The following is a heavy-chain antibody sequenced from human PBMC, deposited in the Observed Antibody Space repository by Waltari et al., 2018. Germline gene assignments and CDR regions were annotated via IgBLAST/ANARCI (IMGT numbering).Heavy chain of an antibody. D-gene: IGHD2-2*01. Sequence: QVQLQESGPGLVKPSQTLSLTCTVSGGSISSGGYYWSWIRQPPGKGLEWIGYIYYSGSTNYNPSLKSRVTISVDTSKNQFSLKLSSVTAADTAVYYCARAARVVPAAINWFDPWGQGTLVTVSS. CDR1: GGSISSGGYY. J-gene: IGHJ5*02. CDR3: ARAARVVPAAINWFDP. V-gene: IGHV4-61*08. CDR2: IYYSGST.